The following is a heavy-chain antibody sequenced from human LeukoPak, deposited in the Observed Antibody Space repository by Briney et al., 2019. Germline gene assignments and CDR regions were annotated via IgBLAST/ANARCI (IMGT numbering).Heavy chain of an antibody. CDR1: GFTFSSYW. CDR2: IASDGSST. V-gene: IGHV3-74*01. CDR3: ARGRPHGNDY. J-gene: IGHJ4*02. D-gene: IGHD4-23*01. Sequence: GGSLRLSCAASGFTFSSYWMNWVRQAPGKGPVWVSRIASDGSSTTYADSVKGRFSISRDNAKDTLYLQMNSLRVEDTAVYYCARGRPHGNDYWGQGTLVTVSS.